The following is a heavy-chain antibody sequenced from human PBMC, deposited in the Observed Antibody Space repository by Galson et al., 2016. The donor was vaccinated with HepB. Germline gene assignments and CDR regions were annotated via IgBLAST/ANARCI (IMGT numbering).Heavy chain of an antibody. CDR3: ARDFDY. V-gene: IGHV3-30-3*01. Sequence: SLRLSCAASGFTFSSYPMHWVRQAPGKGLEWVAGISRDGNNKYYTDSVRGRFTISRDNSKNTLYLQMNSLRAEDTAVYYCARDFDYWGQGTLVTVSS. J-gene: IGHJ4*02. CDR2: ISRDGNNK. CDR1: GFTFSSYP.